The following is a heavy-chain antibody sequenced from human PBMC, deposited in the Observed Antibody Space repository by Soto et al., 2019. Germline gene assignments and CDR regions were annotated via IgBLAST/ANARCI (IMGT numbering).Heavy chain of an antibody. Sequence: SETLSLTCRVSGGSMSGYYWSWIRQAPGKGLEWIGYVYYTGSTNYNPSLQSRVTISVDTSNKQFSLSLRLVTAADTAVYFCARSIAVPSRHIDHWGPGIRVTVYS. CDR3: ARSIAVPSRHIDH. CDR1: GGSMSGYY. D-gene: IGHD6-6*01. V-gene: IGHV4-59*01. J-gene: IGHJ4*02. CDR2: VYYTGST.